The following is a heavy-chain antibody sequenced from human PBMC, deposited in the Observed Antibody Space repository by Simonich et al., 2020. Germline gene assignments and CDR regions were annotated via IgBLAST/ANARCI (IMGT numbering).Heavy chain of an antibody. CDR1: GYSFTRYW. V-gene: IGHV5-51*01. CDR2: IYPGDSDN. J-gene: IGHJ3*02. CDR3: ARQLNDFDI. Sequence: EVQLVQSGAELKTPGESLKISCKGSGYSFTRYWIGWAPQMPGKCLEWIGIIYPGDSDNRYSPSFQGQFTISADKAISTAYLQWSSLKASDTAMYYCARQLNDFDIWGQGTMVTVSS. D-gene: IGHD1-1*01.